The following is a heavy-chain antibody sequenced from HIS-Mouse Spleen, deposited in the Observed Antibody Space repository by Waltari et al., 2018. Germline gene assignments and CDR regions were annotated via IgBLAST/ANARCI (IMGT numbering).Heavy chain of an antibody. J-gene: IGHJ2*01. CDR1: GGSISSSSYY. CDR2: MYYRRGT. CDR3: ARESPYSSSWYDWYFDL. D-gene: IGHD6-13*01. Sequence: LQLQESGPGLVKPSETLSLTCTVSGGSISSSSYYWGWIRQPPGKRLAWIWSMYYRRGTYCYPSLTRRVTISVGTSKKQFALKLSSVTAADTAVYYGARESPYSSSWYDWYFDLWGRGTLVTVSS. V-gene: IGHV4-39*06.